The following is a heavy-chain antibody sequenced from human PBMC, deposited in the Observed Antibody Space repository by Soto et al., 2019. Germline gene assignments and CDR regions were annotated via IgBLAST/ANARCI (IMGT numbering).Heavy chain of an antibody. CDR3: AREYTAWPLAYGLDV. CDR1: GFTFSSYS. J-gene: IGHJ6*02. D-gene: IGHD2-2*02. V-gene: IGHV3-48*01. CDR2: ISSSSSTI. Sequence: GGSLRLSCAASGFTFSSYSMNWVRQAPGKGLEWVPYISSSSSTIYYADSVKGRFTISRDNAKNSLYLQMSSLRAEDTAVYYCAREYTAWPLAYGLDVWGQGTTVTVSS.